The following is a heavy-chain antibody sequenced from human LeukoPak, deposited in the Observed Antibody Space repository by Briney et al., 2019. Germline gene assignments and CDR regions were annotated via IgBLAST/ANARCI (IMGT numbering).Heavy chain of an antibody. CDR3: ARAVAAGPLDY. V-gene: IGHV3-74*01. D-gene: IGHD6-19*01. CDR2: INPDGSTI. Sequence: GGSLRLSCAASGFTFSNYWVHWVRQAPGKGLVWVSRINPDGSTINYADSVKGRFTISRDNAKNTLYLQMNSLRAEDTAVYYCARAVAAGPLDYWGQGTLVTVSS. CDR1: GFTFSNYW. J-gene: IGHJ4*02.